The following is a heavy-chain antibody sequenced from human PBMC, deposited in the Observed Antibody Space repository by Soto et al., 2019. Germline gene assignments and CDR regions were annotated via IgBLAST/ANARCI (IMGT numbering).Heavy chain of an antibody. CDR3: ASIYISGWYGSP. CDR1: GFTFSSYE. D-gene: IGHD6-19*01. V-gene: IGHV3-48*03. J-gene: IGHJ5*02. CDR2: ISSSGSTI. Sequence: EVQLVESGGGLVQPGGSLRLSCAASGFTFSSYEMNWVRQAPGKGLEWVSYISSSGSTIYYADSVKGRFTIHRDNAKNSLYLQMNSLRAEDKDVYYCASIYISGWYGSPWGQGTLVTVSS.